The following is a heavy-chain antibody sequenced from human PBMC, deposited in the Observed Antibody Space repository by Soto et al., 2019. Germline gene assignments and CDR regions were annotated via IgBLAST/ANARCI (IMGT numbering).Heavy chain of an antibody. CDR1: GDTFSSYA. Sequence: QVQLVQSGAEVKKPGSSVKVSCKASGDTFSSYAISWVRQAPGQGLEWLGGIIPIYATANYAQKFQGRVTITADESTNTAYMELGSLRSEDTAVYYCAKAPPRTTATAYYFDYWGQGTLVTVSS. CDR3: AKAPPRTTATAYYFDY. CDR2: IIPIYATA. D-gene: IGHD4-17*01. V-gene: IGHV1-69*12. J-gene: IGHJ4*02.